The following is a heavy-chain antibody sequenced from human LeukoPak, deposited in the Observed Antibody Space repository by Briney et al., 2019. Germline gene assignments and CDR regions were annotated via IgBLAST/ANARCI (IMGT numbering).Heavy chain of an antibody. D-gene: IGHD6-19*01. V-gene: IGHV3-21*01. CDR3: ARDPSSGWYLKGWFDP. Sequence: GGSLRLSCAASGFTFSSYSMNWVRQAPGKGLEWVSSISSSSYIYYADSVKGRFTISRDNAKNSLYLQMNSLRAEDTAVYYCARDPSSGWYLKGWFDPWGQGTLVTVSS. CDR2: ISSSSYI. J-gene: IGHJ5*02. CDR1: GFTFSSYS.